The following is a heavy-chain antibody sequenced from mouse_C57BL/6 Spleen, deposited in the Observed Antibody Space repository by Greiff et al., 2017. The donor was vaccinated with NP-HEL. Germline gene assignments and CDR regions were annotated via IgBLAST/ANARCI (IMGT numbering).Heavy chain of an antibody. D-gene: IGHD1-2*01. CDR1: GYTFTDYY. CDR3: ARGHYSGGY. CDR2: INPYNGGT. J-gene: IGHJ2*01. V-gene: IGHV1-19*01. Sequence: EVKLMESGPVLVKPGASVKMSCKASGYTFTDYYMNWVKQSHGKSLEWIGVINPYNGGTSYNQKFKGKATLTVDKSSSTAYMELNSLTSEDSAVYYCARGHYSGGYWGQGTTLTVSS.